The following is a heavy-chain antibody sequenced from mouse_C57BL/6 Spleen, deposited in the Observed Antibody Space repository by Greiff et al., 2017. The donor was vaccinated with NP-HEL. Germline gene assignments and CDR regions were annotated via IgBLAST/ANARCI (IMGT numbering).Heavy chain of an antibody. CDR2: ISYDGSN. CDR1: GYSFTSGYY. CDR3: ARENSNFDY. D-gene: IGHD2-5*01. Sequence: EVQLQQSGPGLVKPSQSLSLPCSVPGYSFTSGYYRYWIRQFPRNKLEWVGYISYDGSNNYNASLKNRITITRDTSKNQFFLKLNSVTTEDTATYYCARENSNFDYWGQGTTLTVSS. J-gene: IGHJ2*01. V-gene: IGHV3-6*01.